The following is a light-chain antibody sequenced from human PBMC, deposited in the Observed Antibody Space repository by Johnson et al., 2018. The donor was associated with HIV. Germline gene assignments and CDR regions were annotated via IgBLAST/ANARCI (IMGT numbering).Light chain of an antibody. J-gene: IGLJ1*01. CDR2: END. CDR1: SSNIGNNY. CDR3: GTWDSSLSAVP. Sequence: QSVLTQPPSVSAAPGQKVTISCSGSSSNIGNNYVSWYQQLPGTAPKLLIYENDKRPSGIPDRFSGSKSGTSATLYITGLQTGDEADYYCGTWDSSLSAVPFGTGTKVTVL. V-gene: IGLV1-51*02.